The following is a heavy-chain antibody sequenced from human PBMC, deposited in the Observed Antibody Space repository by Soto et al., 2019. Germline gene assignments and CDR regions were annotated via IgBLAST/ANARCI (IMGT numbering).Heavy chain of an antibody. V-gene: IGHV3-23*01. CDR2: ISGSGGST. Sequence: GGSLRLSCAASGFTFSSYAMSWVRQAPGKGLEWVSAISGSGGSTYYADSVKGRFTISRDNSKNTLYLQMNSLRAEDTAVYYCAKVKGNTMVRGVIGDYWGQGTLVTISS. J-gene: IGHJ4*02. CDR3: AKVKGNTMVRGVIGDY. D-gene: IGHD3-10*01. CDR1: GFTFSSYA.